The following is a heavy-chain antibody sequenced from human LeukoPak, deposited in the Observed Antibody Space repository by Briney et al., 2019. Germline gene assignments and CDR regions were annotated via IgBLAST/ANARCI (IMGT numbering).Heavy chain of an antibody. Sequence: TLRLTCTVSGASFTSYDWSWIRQPAGKGLEWMGRMYTSGSTNYNPSLKIRVTMSVHTSKNQFSLKLSSVTPADTAVYYCARHPGYCSGGSCSYFDYWGQGTLVTVSS. CDR3: ARHPGYCSGGSCSYFDY. CDR1: GASFTSYD. D-gene: IGHD2-15*01. J-gene: IGHJ4*02. CDR2: MYTSGST. V-gene: IGHV4-4*07.